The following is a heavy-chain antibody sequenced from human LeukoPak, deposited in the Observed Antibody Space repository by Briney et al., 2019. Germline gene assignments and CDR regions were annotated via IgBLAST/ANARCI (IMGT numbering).Heavy chain of an antibody. CDR2: IYHSGST. V-gene: IGHV4-4*02. CDR3: ASSLGTYYYDSSGYLPFDY. D-gene: IGHD3-22*01. J-gene: IGHJ4*02. Sequence: PSETLSLTCAVSGGSISSSNWWSWVREPPGKGLEWIGEIYHSGSTNYNPSLKSRVTISVDKSKNQFSLKLSSVTAADTAVYYCASSLGTYYYDSSGYLPFDYWGQGTLVTVSS. CDR1: GGSISSSNW.